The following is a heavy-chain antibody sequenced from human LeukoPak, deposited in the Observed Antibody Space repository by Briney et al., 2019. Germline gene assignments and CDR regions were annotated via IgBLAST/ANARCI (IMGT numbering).Heavy chain of an antibody. V-gene: IGHV5-51*01. CDR1: GYNFINYY. J-gene: IGHJ4*02. Sequence: GESLKISCKGSGYNFINYYIAWVRQMPGKGLEWMGIIYPGDSDTRYSPSFQGQVTISADKSISTAYLQWSSLKASDTAMCYCARQGPNTALVVSPLDYWGQGTLVTVSS. CDR2: IYPGDSDT. D-gene: IGHD5-18*01. CDR3: ARQGPNTALVVSPLDY.